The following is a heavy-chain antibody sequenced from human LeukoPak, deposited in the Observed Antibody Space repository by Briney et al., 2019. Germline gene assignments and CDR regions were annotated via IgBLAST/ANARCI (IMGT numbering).Heavy chain of an antibody. CDR2: ISFDGSNK. D-gene: IGHD7-27*01. CDR3: AKDGTAGTGDVDY. CDR1: GFTFSTYG. J-gene: IGHJ4*02. Sequence: GGSLRLSCAASGFTFSTYGLHWVRQAPGKGLEWVALISFDGSNKHYADSVKGRFTVSRDNSKNTLYPQMNSLRAEDTAVYYCAKDGTAGTGDVDYWGQGTLVTVSS. V-gene: IGHV3-30*18.